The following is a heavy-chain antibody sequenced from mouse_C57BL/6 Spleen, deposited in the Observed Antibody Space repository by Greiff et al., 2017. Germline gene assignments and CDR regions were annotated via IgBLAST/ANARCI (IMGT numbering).Heavy chain of an antibody. CDR3: TRGYNGNYDAMGY. CDR2: ISSGGDYI. Sequence: EVKLMESGEGLVKPGGSLKLSCAASGFTFSSYAMSWVRQTPEKRLEWVAYISSGGDYIYYADTVKGRFTISRDNARHNLYLQMRSLKSEDTAMYYCTRGYNGNYDAMGYWGKGTSVTVSS. J-gene: IGHJ4*01. V-gene: IGHV5-9-1*02. D-gene: IGHD2-14*01. CDR1: GFTFSSYA.